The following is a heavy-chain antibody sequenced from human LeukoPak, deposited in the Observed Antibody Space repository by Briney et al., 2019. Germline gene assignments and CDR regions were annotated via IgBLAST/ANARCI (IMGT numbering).Heavy chain of an antibody. Sequence: PGGSLRLSCAASGFTFSDYYMSWIRQAPGKGLEWVSYISSSGSTIYYADSVKGRFTISRDNAKNSLYLQMNSLRAEDTAVYYCARDQPGNTLSLIQIWSKYFDYWGQGTLVTVSS. CDR1: GFTFSDYY. J-gene: IGHJ4*02. V-gene: IGHV3-11*04. CDR2: ISSSGSTI. D-gene: IGHD5-18*01. CDR3: ARDQPGNTLSLIQIWSKYFDY.